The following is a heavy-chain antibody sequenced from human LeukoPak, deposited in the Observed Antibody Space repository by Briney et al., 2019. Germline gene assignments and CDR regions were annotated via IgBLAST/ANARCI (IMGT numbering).Heavy chain of an antibody. CDR2: FDPEDGET. V-gene: IGHV1-24*01. CDR3: ATPYDFPRYGMDV. J-gene: IGHJ6*02. D-gene: IGHD2/OR15-2a*01. Sequence: ASVKVSCKVSGYTLTKLPMHWVRQAPGKGLEWMGGFDPEDGETMYAQKFQGRVTMTEDTSTDTAYMELSSLRSEDTAVYYCATPYDFPRYGMDVWGQGTTVTVSS. CDR1: GYTLTKLP.